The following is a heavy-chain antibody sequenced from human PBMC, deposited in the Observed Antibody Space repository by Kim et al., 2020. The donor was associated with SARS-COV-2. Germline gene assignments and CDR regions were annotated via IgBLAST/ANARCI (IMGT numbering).Heavy chain of an antibody. CDR3: ARELKRDYYYDSSGYYSPHDAFDI. CDR1: GFTFSSYS. J-gene: IGHJ3*02. Sequence: GGSLRLSCAASGFTFSSYSMNWVRQAPGKGLEWVSYISSSSTIYYADSVKGRFTISRDNAKNSLYLQMNSLRAEDTAVYYCARELKRDYYYDSSGYYSPHDAFDIWGQGTMVTVSS. CDR2: ISSSSTI. V-gene: IGHV3-48*04. D-gene: IGHD3-22*01.